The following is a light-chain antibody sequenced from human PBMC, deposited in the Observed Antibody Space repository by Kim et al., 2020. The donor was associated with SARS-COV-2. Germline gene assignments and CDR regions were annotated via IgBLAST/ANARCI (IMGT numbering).Light chain of an antibody. V-gene: IGLV4-69*01. CDR1: SGNSDFA. Sequence: ASVKLTCTLSSGNSDFAIAWLQQQAEKGPRYLMKLSSDGSHTRGDGIPARFSGSSSGAERYLTISSLQSEDEADYYCQTWDSGIRVFGGGTQLTVL. CDR3: QTWDSGIRV. CDR2: LSSDGSH. J-gene: IGLJ3*02.